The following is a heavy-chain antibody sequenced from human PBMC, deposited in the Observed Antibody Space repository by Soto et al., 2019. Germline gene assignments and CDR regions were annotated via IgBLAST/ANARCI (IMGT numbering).Heavy chain of an antibody. CDR1: GFTFSDYY. CDR2: ISSSASTI. D-gene: IGHD2-2*01. J-gene: IGHJ6*03. Sequence: GGSLRLSCAASGFTFSDYYMSWIRQAPGKGLEWFSYISSSASTIYYADSVTGRFAISRDNAEKSLYLQMNSLRAEDTAVYYCARHGRGGTSSYMDVWGKGTTVTVSS. V-gene: IGHV3-11*01. CDR3: ARHGRGGTSSYMDV.